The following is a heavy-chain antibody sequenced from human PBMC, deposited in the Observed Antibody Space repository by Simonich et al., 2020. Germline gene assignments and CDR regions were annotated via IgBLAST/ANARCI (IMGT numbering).Heavy chain of an antibody. J-gene: IGHJ4*02. V-gene: IGHV3-7*01. CDR3: ARFRGRYFDWLFDY. CDR1: GFTFSSYG. D-gene: IGHD3-9*01. CDR2: IKQNGSEK. Sequence: EVQLVESGGGLVKPGGSLRLSCAASGFTFSSYGMSWGRQAPGKGVGGVAKIKQNGSEKDYLDSVKGRFTISRDNAKTSLYLQMNSLRAEDTAVYYCARFRGRYFDWLFDYWGQGTLVTVSS.